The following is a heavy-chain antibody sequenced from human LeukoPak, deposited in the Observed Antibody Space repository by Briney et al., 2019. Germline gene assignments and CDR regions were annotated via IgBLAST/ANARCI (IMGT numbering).Heavy chain of an antibody. V-gene: IGHV1-69*13. D-gene: IGHD1-26*01. CDR1: GGTFSSYA. Sequence: SVKVSCKASGGTFSSYAISWVRQAPGQGLEWMGGIIPISGTANYAQKFQGRVTITADESTSTAYMELSSLRSEDTAVYYCARAPLGATQGAFDIWGQGTMVTVSS. CDR2: IIPISGTA. CDR3: ARAPLGATQGAFDI. J-gene: IGHJ3*02.